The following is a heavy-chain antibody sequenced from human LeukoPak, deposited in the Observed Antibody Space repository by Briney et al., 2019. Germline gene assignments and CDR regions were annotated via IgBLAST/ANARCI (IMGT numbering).Heavy chain of an antibody. J-gene: IGHJ4*02. V-gene: IGHV4-4*02. CDR1: GVSISSSSGNC. D-gene: IGHD4-23*01. CDR3: ARNGGNSDFDY. Sequence: SETLSLTCAVSGVSISSSSGNCWTWVRQPPGKGLEWIGEIYHSGSTNYNPSLKSRVTMLLDKSKNQFSLKLSSVTAADTAVYYCARNGGNSDFDYWGQGTLVTVSS. CDR2: IYHSGST.